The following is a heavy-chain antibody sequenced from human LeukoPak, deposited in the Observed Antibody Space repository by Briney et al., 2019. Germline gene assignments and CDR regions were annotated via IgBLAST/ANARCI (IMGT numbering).Heavy chain of an antibody. D-gene: IGHD3-10*01. Sequence: SETLSLTCTVSGGSISSSSYYWGWIRQPPGKGLEWIGSIYYSGSTYYNPSLKSRVTISVDTSKNQFSLKLSSVTAADTAVYYCARENGSGSRGLDFWGQGTLVTVSS. V-gene: IGHV4-39*02. J-gene: IGHJ4*02. CDR2: IYYSGST. CDR1: GGSISSSSYY. CDR3: ARENGSGSRGLDF.